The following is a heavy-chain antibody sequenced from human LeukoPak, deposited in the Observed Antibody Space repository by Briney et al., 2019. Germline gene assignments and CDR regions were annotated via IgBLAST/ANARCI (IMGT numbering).Heavy chain of an antibody. CDR2: IYPGVCDT. CDR3: ASHTIAVAGHDALDI. CDR1: GSRFTSYW. Sequence: LGPPLKISSKASGSRFTSYWIGWVRQLPGKGLEWMGIIYPGVCDTRYSPSFQGQVTISADKSISTAYLQWSSLKASDTAMYYCASHTIAVAGHDALDIWGQGTMVTVSS. D-gene: IGHD6-19*01. V-gene: IGHV5-51*01. J-gene: IGHJ3*02.